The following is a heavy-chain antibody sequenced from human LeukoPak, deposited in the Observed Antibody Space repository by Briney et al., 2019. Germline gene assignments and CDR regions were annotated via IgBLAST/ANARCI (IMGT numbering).Heavy chain of an antibody. CDR2: IYTSGST. J-gene: IGHJ3*02. CDR3: AREFYYYDSSGYYPDAFDI. D-gene: IGHD3-22*01. Sequence: SETLSLTCIVSGSSISSYYCNWIRQSAGKGLEWIGRIYTSGSTNYNPSLESRVTISVDTSKNQFSLKLSSVTAADTAVYYCAREFYYYDSSGYYPDAFDIWGQGTMVTVSS. CDR1: GSSISSYY. V-gene: IGHV4-4*07.